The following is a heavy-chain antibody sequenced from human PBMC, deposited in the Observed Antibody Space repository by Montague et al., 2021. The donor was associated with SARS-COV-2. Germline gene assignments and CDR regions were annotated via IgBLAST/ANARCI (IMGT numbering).Heavy chain of an antibody. CDR3: ATRTRYPQNDFGF. CDR1: GDSIRNSDHS. V-gene: IGHV4-39*01. D-gene: IGHD2-15*01. J-gene: IGHJ4*02. CDR2: IYNGGTT. Sequence: SETLSLTCTVSGDSIRNSDHSCGWVRQPPGKRLEWIGNIYNGGTTFYNPPLKSRVTIFVDTYKNQSFLKISSVTAADTAVYYCATRTRYPQNDFGFWGQGTLVTVSS.